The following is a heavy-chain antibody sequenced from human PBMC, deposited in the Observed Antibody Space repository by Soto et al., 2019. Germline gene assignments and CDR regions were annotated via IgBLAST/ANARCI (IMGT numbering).Heavy chain of an antibody. J-gene: IGHJ5*02. D-gene: IGHD2-2*01. CDR2: IYWDDDK. V-gene: IGHV2-5*02. CDR1: GFSLSTSGVG. Sequence: SGPTLVNPTQTLTLTCTFSGFSLSTSGVGVGWIRQPPGKALEWLALIYWDDDKRYSPSLKSRLTITKDTSKNQVVLTMTNMDPVDPATYYCAHRRRYCSSTSCYNWFDPWGQGTLVTVSS. CDR3: AHRRRYCSSTSCYNWFDP.